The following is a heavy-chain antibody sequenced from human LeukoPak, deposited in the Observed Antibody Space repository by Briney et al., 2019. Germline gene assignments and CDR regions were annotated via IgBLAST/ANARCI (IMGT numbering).Heavy chain of an antibody. CDR3: ARDRTGTAMVAAY. D-gene: IGHD5-18*01. CDR1: GFTFSSYG. Sequence: PGRSLKLSCAASGFTFSSYGMHWVRQAPGKGLEWVAVIWYDGSNKYYADSVKGRFTISRDNSKNTLYLQMNSLRAEDTAVYYCARDRTGTAMVAAYWGQGTLVTVSS. J-gene: IGHJ4*02. CDR2: IWYDGSNK. V-gene: IGHV3-33*01.